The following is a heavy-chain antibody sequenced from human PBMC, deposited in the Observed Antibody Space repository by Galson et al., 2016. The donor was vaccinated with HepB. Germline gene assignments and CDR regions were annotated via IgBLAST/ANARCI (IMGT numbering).Heavy chain of an antibody. D-gene: IGHD2-15*01. V-gene: IGHV3-9*01. Sequence: SLRLSCAATGFTFDDYVMVWVRQAPGKGLEWVSGISWNSDNVAYADSVKGRFTISRDNAKNSVYLQMTSLRAEDTALYYCAKGALTGGSPIDYWGQGTMVTVSS. CDR3: AKGALTGGSPIDY. J-gene: IGHJ4*02. CDR1: GFTFDDYV. CDR2: ISWNSDNV.